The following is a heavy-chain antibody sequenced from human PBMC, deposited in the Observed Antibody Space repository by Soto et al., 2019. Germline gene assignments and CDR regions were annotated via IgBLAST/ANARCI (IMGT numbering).Heavy chain of an antibody. D-gene: IGHD3-10*01. J-gene: IGHJ4*02. Sequence: PSETLSLTCTVSGASINNYHWTWIRQPPGKGLEWIAYIYYTGITNFNPSLKSRVTISMDTSKNQFSLKLSSVTAADTAVYYCARAPRGNYGYPSYFDYWGQGTLVTGSS. V-gene: IGHV4-59*01. CDR3: ARAPRGNYGYPSYFDY. CDR1: GASINNYH. CDR2: IYYTGIT.